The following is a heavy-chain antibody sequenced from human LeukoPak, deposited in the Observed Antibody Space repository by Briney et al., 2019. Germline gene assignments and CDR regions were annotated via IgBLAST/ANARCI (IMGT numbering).Heavy chain of an antibody. CDR2: VVGSGDGT. CDR3: ARGKAAGQVDLFDP. Sequence: GGSLRLSCAASGFTFSNYAMTWVRQGPGKGLEWVSTVVGSGDGTFYADSVKGRFTMSRDNSRNTLYLQMSSLRAEDTAVYYCARGKAAGQVDLFDPWGQGTLVTVSS. D-gene: IGHD6-13*01. J-gene: IGHJ5*02. CDR1: GFTFSNYA. V-gene: IGHV3-23*01.